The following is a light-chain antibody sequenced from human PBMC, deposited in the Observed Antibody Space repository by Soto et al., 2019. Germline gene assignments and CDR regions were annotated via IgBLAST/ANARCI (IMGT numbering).Light chain of an antibody. CDR3: QQYGSSPWT. Sequence: EIVLTQSPGTLSLSPGARATLSCRASQSVSRNFLVWYQQKPGQAPRLLIYGASSRATGIPDRFSGSGSGTDFTISISRLEPEDFAVYYCQQYGSSPWTFGQGTKVDIK. CDR2: GAS. J-gene: IGKJ1*01. V-gene: IGKV3-20*01. CDR1: QSVSRNF.